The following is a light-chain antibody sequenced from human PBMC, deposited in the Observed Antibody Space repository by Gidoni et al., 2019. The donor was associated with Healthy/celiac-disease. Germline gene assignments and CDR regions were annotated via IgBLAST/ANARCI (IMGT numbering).Light chain of an antibody. V-gene: IGKV3-11*01. CDR1: QSVSSN. J-gene: IGKJ4*01. CDR2: DAS. Sequence: EIVLTQSPATLSLSLGERATLSCRASQSVSSNLAWYQQKPGQAPRLLIYDASNRDTGIPAKFSGSGCGTDFTLTISSLEPEDFAVYYCQQRSNWPPGLTFGGGTKVEIK. CDR3: QQRSNWPPGLT.